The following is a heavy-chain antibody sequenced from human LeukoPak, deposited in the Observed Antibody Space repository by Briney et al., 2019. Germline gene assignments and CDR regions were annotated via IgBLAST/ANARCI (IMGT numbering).Heavy chain of an antibody. CDR1: GFTFSSYW. CDR3: IRPLIVATSPYMDV. D-gene: IGHD5-12*01. CDR2: VNSDGSGR. V-gene: IGHV3-74*01. Sequence: GGSLRLSCAASGFTFSSYWMHWVRQAPGKGLVWVSRVNSDGSGRTYADSVEGRFTISRDNAKNTVYLQMNSLRAEDTAIYYCIRPLIVATSPYMDVWGQGTTVTVSS. J-gene: IGHJ6*03.